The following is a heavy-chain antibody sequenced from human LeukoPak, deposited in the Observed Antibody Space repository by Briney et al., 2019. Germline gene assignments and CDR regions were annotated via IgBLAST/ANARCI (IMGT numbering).Heavy chain of an antibody. D-gene: IGHD2-21*02. J-gene: IGHJ5*02. Sequence: PSETLSLTCTVSGGSISPYYWSWIRQPPGKGLEWIGYIYYSGSTNYNPSLKSRVTLSVDTSKNQFSLKLSSVTAADTAVYYCARAVVVVTGAGWFDPWGQATLVTVSS. CDR2: IYYSGST. V-gene: IGHV4-59*01. CDR3: ARAVVVVTGAGWFDP. CDR1: GGSISPYY.